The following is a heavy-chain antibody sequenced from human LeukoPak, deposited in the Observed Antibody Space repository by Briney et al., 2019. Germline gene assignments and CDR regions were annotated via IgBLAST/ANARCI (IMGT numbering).Heavy chain of an antibody. CDR1: GYTFTSYD. Sequence: GASVKVSCKASGYTFTSYDINWVRQATGQGLEWIGWMNPNSGNTGYAQKFQGRVTITRNTSISTAYMELSSLRSEDTAVYYCARGPWYSSGWYIIDYWGQGTPVTVSS. J-gene: IGHJ4*02. CDR2: MNPNSGNT. CDR3: ARGPWYSSGWYIIDY. V-gene: IGHV1-8*03. D-gene: IGHD6-19*01.